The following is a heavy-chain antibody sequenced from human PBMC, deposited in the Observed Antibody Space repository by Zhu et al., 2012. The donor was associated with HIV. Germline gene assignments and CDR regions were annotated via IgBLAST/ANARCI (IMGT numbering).Heavy chain of an antibody. V-gene: IGHV4-34*01. CDR1: GGSFSGYY. Sequence: QVHLQQWGAGLLKPSETLSLTCAVYGGSFSGYYWNWIRQPPGKGLEWIGEINHSGSTNYNPSLKSRVTISVDTSKNQFSLKLSSVTAADTAVYYCASLDYYDSGGYYYAAFDIWGQRGQWSPSLQ. CDR3: ASLDYYDSGGYYYAAFDI. J-gene: IGHJ3*02. D-gene: IGHD3-22*01. CDR2: INHSGST.